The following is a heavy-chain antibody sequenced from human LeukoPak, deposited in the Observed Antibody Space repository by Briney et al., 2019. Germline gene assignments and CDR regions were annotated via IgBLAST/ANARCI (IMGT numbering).Heavy chain of an antibody. Sequence: SETLSLTCTVSGGSISSYYWSWIRQPPGKGLEWIGYIYYSGSTNYNPSLKSRVTISVDTSKNQFSLKLSSVTAADTAVYYCARAHSGSYWRNALDIWGQGTMVTVSS. CDR1: GGSISSYY. CDR3: ARAHSGSYWRNALDI. V-gene: IGHV4-59*01. CDR2: IYYSGST. J-gene: IGHJ3*02. D-gene: IGHD1-26*01.